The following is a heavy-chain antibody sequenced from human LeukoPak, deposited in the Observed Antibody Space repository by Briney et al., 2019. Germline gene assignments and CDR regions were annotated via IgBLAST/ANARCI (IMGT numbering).Heavy chain of an antibody. CDR1: GGSISSSTYY. CDR3: ATPYSGGYHGLDI. D-gene: IGHD1-26*01. J-gene: IGHJ3*02. CDR2: IYYSGST. V-gene: IGHV4-39*01. Sequence: KPSETLSLTCTVSGGSISSSTYYWGWIRQPPGKGLEWIGSIYYSGSTYYNPSLKSRVTISVDTPKNQFSLKLNSVTAADTAVYYCATPYSGGYHGLDIWGQGTMVTVSS.